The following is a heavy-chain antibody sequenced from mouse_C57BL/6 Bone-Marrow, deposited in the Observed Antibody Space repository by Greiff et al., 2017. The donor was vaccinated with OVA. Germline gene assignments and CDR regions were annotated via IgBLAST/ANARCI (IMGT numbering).Heavy chain of an antibody. V-gene: IGHV1-26*01. CDR1: GYTFTDYY. CDR2: INPNNGGT. J-gene: IGHJ3*01. CDR3: ARFYDGYYRFAY. D-gene: IGHD2-3*01. Sequence: EVQLQQSGPELVKPGASVKISCKASGYTFTDYYMNWVKQSHGKSLEWIGDINPNNGGTSYNQKFKGKATLTVDKSSSTAYMELRSLTSEDSAVYYCARFYDGYYRFAYWGQGTLVTVSA.